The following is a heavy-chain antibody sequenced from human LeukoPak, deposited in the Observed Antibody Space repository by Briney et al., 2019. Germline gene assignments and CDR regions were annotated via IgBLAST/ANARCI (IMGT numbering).Heavy chain of an antibody. CDR1: GGTFSSYA. Sequence: SVKVSCKASGGTFSSYAISWVRQAPGQGLEWMGGIIPIFGTANYAQKFQGRVTITADKSTSTAYMELSSLRSEDTAVYYCARVAVYTAIYYYKDVWGKGTTVTVSS. CDR2: IIPIFGTA. CDR3: ARVAVYTAIYYYKDV. D-gene: IGHD5-18*01. V-gene: IGHV1-69*06. J-gene: IGHJ6*03.